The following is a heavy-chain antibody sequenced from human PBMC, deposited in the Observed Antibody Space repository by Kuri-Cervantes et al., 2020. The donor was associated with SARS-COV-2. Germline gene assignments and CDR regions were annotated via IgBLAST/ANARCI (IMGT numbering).Heavy chain of an antibody. D-gene: IGHD3-3*01. CDR1: GGSISSYY. CDR3: ARALANFWSGSDWYFDL. Sequence: SETLSLTCTVSGGSISSYYWSWIRQPAGKGLEWIGRIYTSGSTNYSPSLKSRVTMSVDTSKNQFSLKLSSVTAADTAVYYCARALANFWSGSDWYFDLWGRGTLVTVSS. CDR2: IYTSGST. J-gene: IGHJ2*01. V-gene: IGHV4-4*07.